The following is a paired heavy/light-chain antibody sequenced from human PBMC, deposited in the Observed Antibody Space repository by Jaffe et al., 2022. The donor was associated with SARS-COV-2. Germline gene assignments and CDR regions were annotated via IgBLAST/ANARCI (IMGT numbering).Light chain of an antibody. CDR1: QSVSSD. CDR2: DAS. V-gene: IGKV3-11*01. J-gene: IGKJ4*01. Sequence: EIVLTQSPATLSLSPGERATLSCRASQSVSSDLAWYQQQPGQAPRLLIYDASNRATGIPARFSGSGSGTDFTLTINSLEPEDFAVYYCQQRSNWPLTFGGGTKVEIK. CDR3: QQRSNWPLT.
Heavy chain of an antibody. D-gene: IGHD3-10*01. CDR1: GFTFSNYA. J-gene: IGHJ4*02. CDR3: AKDLGNGAGTHTYGSFDY. CDR2: ITNSGGNT. Sequence: EVQMLESGGGLVQPGGSLRLSCAASGFTFSNYAMSWVRQAPGKGLEWVSAITNSGGNTNYADSVKGRFSVSRDNSRNTLYLQMSSLRAEDTAVYYCAKDLGNGAGTHTYGSFDYWGQGTLVTVSS. V-gene: IGHV3-23*01.